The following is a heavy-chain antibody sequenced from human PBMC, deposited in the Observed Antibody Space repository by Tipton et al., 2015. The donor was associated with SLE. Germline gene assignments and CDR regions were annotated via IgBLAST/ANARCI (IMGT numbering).Heavy chain of an antibody. CDR2: VFYTGST. J-gene: IGHJ6*02. V-gene: IGHV4-59*03. CDR1: GVSFSSYY. Sequence: LRLSCTVSGVSFSSYYWSWIRQSPGKRLEWIGYVFYTGSTKYNPSLDSRVTISVDTSKNQFSLKLGSVTAADTAVYYCATLHSGYDYYYYGMDVWGQGTTVTVSS. D-gene: IGHD5-12*01. CDR3: ATLHSGYDYYYYGMDV.